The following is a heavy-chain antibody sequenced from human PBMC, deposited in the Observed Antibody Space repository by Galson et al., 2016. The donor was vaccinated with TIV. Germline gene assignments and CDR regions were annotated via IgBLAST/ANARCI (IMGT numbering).Heavy chain of an antibody. CDR1: GFTFSAKR. CDR3: AKGPGSYPYHYYGVDV. CDR2: ISGSGGTT. Sequence: SLRLSCAASGFTFSAKRMSWVRQAPGKGLEWVSAISGSGGTTYYADSVKGRFTISRDNSNNTLYIQMNSLRPEDRAVYYCAKGPGSYPYHYYGVDVWGQGPPVIV. D-gene: IGHD3-16*02. J-gene: IGHJ6*02. V-gene: IGHV3-23*01.